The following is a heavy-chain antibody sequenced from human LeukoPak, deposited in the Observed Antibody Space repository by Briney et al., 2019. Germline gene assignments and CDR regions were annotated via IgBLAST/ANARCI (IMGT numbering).Heavy chain of an antibody. Sequence: ASVKVSCKASGYTFTSYAMHWVRQAPGQRLEWMGWINAGNGNTKYSQKFQGRVTITRDTSASTAYMELSSLRSEDTAVYYCARDREVTGTTVGLDYWGQGTLVTVSS. CDR2: INAGNGNT. CDR3: ARDREVTGTTVGLDY. J-gene: IGHJ4*02. D-gene: IGHD1-20*01. V-gene: IGHV1-3*01. CDR1: GYTFTSYA.